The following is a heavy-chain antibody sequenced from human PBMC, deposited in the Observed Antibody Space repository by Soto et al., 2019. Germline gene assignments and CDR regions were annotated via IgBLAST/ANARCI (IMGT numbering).Heavy chain of an antibody. CDR1: GFTLSSFW. V-gene: IGHV3-7*01. CDR2: INQDGSEI. D-gene: IGHD3-10*01. J-gene: IGHJ4*02. Sequence: EVQLVESGGGLVQPXGSLRLSCAASGFTLSSFWMNWVRQAPGKGLEWVANINQDGSEIYYVDSVKGRFTISRDNAKNSLYLQMISLRVEDTAVHYCVRXVASAGSYWGQGTLVTVSS. CDR3: VRXVASAGSY.